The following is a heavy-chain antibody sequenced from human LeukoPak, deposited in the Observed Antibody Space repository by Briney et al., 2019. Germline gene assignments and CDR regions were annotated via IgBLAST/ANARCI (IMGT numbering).Heavy chain of an antibody. D-gene: IGHD5-12*01. J-gene: IGHJ3*02. CDR1: GYRFSNYW. CDR3: ASHKISGPDAFDI. V-gene: IGHV5-51*01. Sequence: GESLKISCKGSGYRFSNYWIGWVRQMPGKGLEWMGIIYPGDSDTRYSPSFQGQVTISADKSISTAYLQWSSLRASDTALYYCASHKISGPDAFDIWGQGTMVTVSS. CDR2: IYPGDSDT.